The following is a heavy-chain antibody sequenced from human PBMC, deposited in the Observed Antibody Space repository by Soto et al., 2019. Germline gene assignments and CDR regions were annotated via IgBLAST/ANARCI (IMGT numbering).Heavy chain of an antibody. CDR1: GFTLSGYA. CDR2: ISSNGVGT. J-gene: IGHJ6*03. CDR3: ARRARPDFYYMDV. Sequence: EVQLAESGGGLAQPGGSLRLSCAASGFTLSGYAMYWVRQAPGKGLEYVSGISSNGVGTYYANSVQGRFTISRDNSKNTVYLQMGSLRPEDMAVYYCARRARPDFYYMDVWGKGNTVTVSS. D-gene: IGHD6-6*01. V-gene: IGHV3-64*01.